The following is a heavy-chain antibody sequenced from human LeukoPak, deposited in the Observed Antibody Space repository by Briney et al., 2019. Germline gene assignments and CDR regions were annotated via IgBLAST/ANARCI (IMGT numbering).Heavy chain of an antibody. J-gene: IGHJ3*02. V-gene: IGHV1-2*02. CDR1: GGTLSRFA. CDR3: ARDAVELVVVAAGENAFDI. D-gene: IGHD2-15*01. CDR2: INPNSGGT. Sequence: GASVKVSCKASGGTLSRFAISWVRQAPGQGLEWMGWINPNSGGTNYAQKFQGRVTMTRDTSISTAYMELSRLRSDDTAVYYCARDAVELVVVAAGENAFDIWGQGTMVTVSS.